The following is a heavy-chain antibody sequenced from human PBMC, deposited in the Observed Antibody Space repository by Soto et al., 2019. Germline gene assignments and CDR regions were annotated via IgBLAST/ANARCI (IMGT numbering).Heavy chain of an antibody. CDR2: ISGSGGST. J-gene: IGHJ6*02. CDR3: AKAKGSSSWYQNYYGMDV. CDR1: GFTFSSYA. D-gene: IGHD6-13*01. Sequence: GGSLRLSCAASGFTFSSYAMSWVRQAPGKGLEWVSAISGSGGSTYYADSVKGRFTISRDNSKNTLYLQMNSLRAEDTAVYYCAKAKGSSSWYQNYYGMDVWGQGTTVTVSS. V-gene: IGHV3-23*01.